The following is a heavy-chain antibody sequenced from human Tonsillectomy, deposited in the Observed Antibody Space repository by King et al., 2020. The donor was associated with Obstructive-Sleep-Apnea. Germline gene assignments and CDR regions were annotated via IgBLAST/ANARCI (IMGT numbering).Heavy chain of an antibody. J-gene: IGHJ4*02. Sequence: QLVQSGAEVKKPGESLKISCKGSGYSFTSYWIGWVRQMPGKGLEWMGIIYPGDSDTRYSPSLQGQVTISADKSISTAYLQWSSLKASDTAMYYCARINNYYDSSGYQGPFDYWGQGTLVTVSS. V-gene: IGHV5-51*01. CDR1: GYSFTSYW. CDR2: IYPGDSDT. CDR3: ARINNYYDSSGYQGPFDY. D-gene: IGHD3-22*01.